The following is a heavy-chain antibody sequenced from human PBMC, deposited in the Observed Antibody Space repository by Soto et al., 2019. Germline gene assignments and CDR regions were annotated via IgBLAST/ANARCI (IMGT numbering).Heavy chain of an antibody. CDR1: GYTFTSYG. CDR3: ARDWQYYYDSSGYSHDHDAFDI. D-gene: IGHD3-22*01. V-gene: IGHV1-18*01. CDR2: ISAYNGNT. Sequence: ASGKVSCKASGYTFTSYGISWVRQAPGQGLAWMGWISAYNGNTNYAQKLQGRVTMTTDTSTSTAYMELRSLRSDDTAVYYCARDWQYYYDSSGYSHDHDAFDIWGQGTMVTVSS. J-gene: IGHJ3*02.